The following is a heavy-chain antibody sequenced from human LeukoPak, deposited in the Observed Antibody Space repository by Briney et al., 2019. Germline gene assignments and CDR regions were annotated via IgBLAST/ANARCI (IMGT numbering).Heavy chain of an antibody. J-gene: IGHJ3*02. CDR2: IIPIFGTA. CDR1: GGTFSSYA. V-gene: IGHV1-69*13. D-gene: IGHD3-3*01. Sequence: SVKVSCKASGGTFSSYAISWVRQAPGQGLEWMGGIIPIFGTANYAQKFQGRVTITADESTSTAYMELSSLRSEDTAVYYCAREGRRSLEWLLSHDAFDIWGQGTMVTVSS. CDR3: AREGRRSLEWLLSHDAFDI.